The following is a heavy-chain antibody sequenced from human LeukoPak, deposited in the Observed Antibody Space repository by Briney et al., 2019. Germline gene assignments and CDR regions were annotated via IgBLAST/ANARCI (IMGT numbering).Heavy chain of an antibody. J-gene: IGHJ6*03. CDR2: INHSGST. CDR3: ARGLNRYYYYYYYMDV. CDR1: GGSFSGYY. V-gene: IGHV4-34*01. Sequence: SETLSLTCAVYGGSFSGYYWSWIRQPPGKGLEWIGKINHSGSTNYNPSLKSRVAISVDTSKNQFSLKLSSVTAADTAVYYCARGLNRYYYYYYYMDVWGKGTTVTVSS. D-gene: IGHD1-14*01.